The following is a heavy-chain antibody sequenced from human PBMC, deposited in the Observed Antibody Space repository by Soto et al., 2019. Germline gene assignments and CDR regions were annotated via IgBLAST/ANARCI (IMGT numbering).Heavy chain of an antibody. V-gene: IGHV3-23*01. J-gene: IGHJ4*02. CDR1: GFTFSGYA. D-gene: IGHD6-19*01. Sequence: LRLSCAASGFTFSGYAISWVRQAPGKGLEWVSVISGSGGSTYYADSVKGLFTISRDNSKNTLYLQMNSLRAVDTVVYYCAKTLGGWRYYYDFWGQGSLV. CDR3: AKTLGGWRYYYDF. CDR2: ISGSGGST.